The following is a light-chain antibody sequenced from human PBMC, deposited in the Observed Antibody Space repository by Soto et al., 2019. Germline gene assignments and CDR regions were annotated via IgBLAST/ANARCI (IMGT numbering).Light chain of an antibody. CDR1: SGDIGSYNR. CDR3: SSYTNINTRPCV. J-gene: IGLJ1*01. CDR2: EVT. V-gene: IGLV2-14*01. Sequence: SVLTQPASVSGSPGQSITISCTGTSGDIGSYNRVSWYQQHPGKAPKLIIYEVTDRPSGVSNRFSGSKSGNTASLTISGLQAEDEAEYYCSSYTNINTRPCVFGTGTKVTV.